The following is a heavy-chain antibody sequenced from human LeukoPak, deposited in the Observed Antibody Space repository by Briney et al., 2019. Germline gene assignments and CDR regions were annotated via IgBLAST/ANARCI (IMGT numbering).Heavy chain of an antibody. CDR1: GYSFTSYW. CDR3: ARPMTTALGTYGMDV. Sequence: GESLKIYCKGSGYSFTSYWIAWVRQMPGKGLEWMGIIYPGDSDTRYSPSFQGQVTISADKSISTAYLQWSSLKASDTAMYYCARPMTTALGTYGMDVWGQGTTVIVSS. CDR2: IYPGDSDT. V-gene: IGHV5-51*01. D-gene: IGHD4-17*01. J-gene: IGHJ6*02.